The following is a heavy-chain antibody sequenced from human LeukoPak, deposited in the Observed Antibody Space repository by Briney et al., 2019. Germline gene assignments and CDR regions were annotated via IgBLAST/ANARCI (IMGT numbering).Heavy chain of an antibody. D-gene: IGHD6-19*01. CDR2: IYYSGST. CDR3: ARHSARWQWLGYYFDY. CDR1: VGSISISSYS. Sequence: SETLSLTCTVSVGSISISSYSWGWIRQPPGKGLEWIGSIYYSGSTYYNPSLKSRVTISVDPSKNQFSLKLSSVTAADTAVYYCARHSARWQWLGYYFDYWGQGTLVTVSS. V-gene: IGHV4-39*01. J-gene: IGHJ4*02.